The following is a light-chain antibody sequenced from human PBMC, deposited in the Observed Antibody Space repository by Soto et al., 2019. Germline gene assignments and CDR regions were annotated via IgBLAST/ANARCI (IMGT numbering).Light chain of an antibody. CDR2: GHS. Sequence: QSVLTQPPSVSGAPGQRVTISCTGSSSNIGAGYDVQWYQQLPGTAPKLLIYGHSNRPSGVPDRFSGSKSGTSASLAITGLQAEDEADYYCQSYDSSLSGVVFGGGTQLTVL. V-gene: IGLV1-40*01. CDR3: QSYDSSLSGVV. J-gene: IGLJ2*01. CDR1: SSNIGAGYD.